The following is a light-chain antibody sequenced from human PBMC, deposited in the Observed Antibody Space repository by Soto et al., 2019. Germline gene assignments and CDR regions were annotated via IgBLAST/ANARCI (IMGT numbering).Light chain of an antibody. CDR2: EVT. CDR1: TSDVGGYNY. V-gene: IGLV2-8*01. Sequence: QSVLTQPPSASGSPGQSVTISCTGTTSDVGGYNYVSWYQQHPGKPPKLMIYEVTKRPSGVPARFSGSKSGNTASLIVSGLQAEDEADYYCSTYTGSTSVYVFGTGTKLTVL. CDR3: STYTGSTSVYV. J-gene: IGLJ1*01.